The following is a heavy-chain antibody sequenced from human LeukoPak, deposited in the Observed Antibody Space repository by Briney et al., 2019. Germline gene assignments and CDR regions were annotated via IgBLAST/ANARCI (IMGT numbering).Heavy chain of an antibody. CDR3: TRGISGSDSI. CDR1: GFTFSSYW. V-gene: IGHV3-74*03. J-gene: IGHJ4*02. D-gene: IGHD1-26*01. CDR2: INGDGSST. Sequence: PGGSLRLSCAGSGFTFSSYWMHWVRQAPGKGLVWVSRINGDGSSTAYADSVKGRFTISRDNAKNTLYLQMNSLRAEDTAMYYCTRGISGSDSIWGQGTLVTVS.